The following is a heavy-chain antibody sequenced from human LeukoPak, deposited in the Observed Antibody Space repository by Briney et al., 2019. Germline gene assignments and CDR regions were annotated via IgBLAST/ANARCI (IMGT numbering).Heavy chain of an antibody. CDR1: GVSISSYY. J-gene: IGHJ3*02. V-gene: IGHV4-59*08. Sequence: SETLSLTCTVSGVSISSYYWSWIRQPPGKGLEWIGYIYYSGSTSYNPSLKSRVTILVDTSKNQFSLKLSSVTAADTAVYYCARHERDASWDHALDIWGQGTMVTVSS. CDR3: ARHERDASWDHALDI. CDR2: IYYSGST. D-gene: IGHD5-24*01.